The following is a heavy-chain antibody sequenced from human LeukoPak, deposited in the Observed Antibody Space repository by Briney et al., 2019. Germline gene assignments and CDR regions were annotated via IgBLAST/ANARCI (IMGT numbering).Heavy chain of an antibody. CDR3: AREEDYGQYYYYGMDV. Sequence: ASVKVSCKASGGTFSSYAISWVRQAPGQGLEWMGRIIPILGIANYAQKFQGRVTITADKSTSTAYMELSSLRSEDTAVYYCAREEDYGQYYYYGMDVWGQGTTVTVSS. CDR1: GGTFSSYA. V-gene: IGHV1-69*04. CDR2: IIPILGIA. J-gene: IGHJ6*02. D-gene: IGHD4-17*01.